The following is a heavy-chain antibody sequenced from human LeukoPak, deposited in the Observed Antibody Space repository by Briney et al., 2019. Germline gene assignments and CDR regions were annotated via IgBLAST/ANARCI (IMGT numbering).Heavy chain of an antibody. Sequence: PSETLSLTCAVYGGSFSGYYWSWIRQPPGKGLEWIGEINHSGSTNYNPTLKSRVTIPVDTSKNQFSLKLSSVTAADTAVYYGARNEGLVGAEFDYWGQGTLVTVSS. CDR2: INHSGST. CDR3: ARNEGLVGAEFDY. D-gene: IGHD1-26*01. V-gene: IGHV4-34*01. CDR1: GGSFSGYY. J-gene: IGHJ4*02.